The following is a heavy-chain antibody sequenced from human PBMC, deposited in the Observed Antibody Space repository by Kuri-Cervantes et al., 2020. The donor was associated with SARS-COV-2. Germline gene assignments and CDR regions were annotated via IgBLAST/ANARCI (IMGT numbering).Heavy chain of an antibody. V-gene: IGHV4-59*11. CDR3: ARAPVSAFDI. CDR1: GGSISSHY. Sequence: SETLSLTCTVSGGSISSHYWSWIRQPPGKGLEWIGYIYYSGSTNYNPSLKSRVTISVDTSKNQFSLKLSSVTAADTAVYHCARAPVSAFDIWGQGTMVTVSS. CDR2: IYYSGST. J-gene: IGHJ3*02.